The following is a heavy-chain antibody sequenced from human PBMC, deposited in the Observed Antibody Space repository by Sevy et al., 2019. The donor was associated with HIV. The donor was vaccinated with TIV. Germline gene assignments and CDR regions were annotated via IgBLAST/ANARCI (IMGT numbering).Heavy chain of an antibody. V-gene: IGHV3-73*01. CDR2: ISTKANTYAT. J-gene: IGHJ4*02. D-gene: IGHD3-16*01. CDR1: GFTFSGSA. CDR3: TAGGGAYYFDY. Sequence: GGSLRLSCAASGFTFSGSAMHWVRQASGKGLEWVGRISTKANTYATADSASVRGRFTLSRDDSKNTAYLLMNSLKTEDTAVYYCTAGGGAYYFDYWGQGSLVTVSS.